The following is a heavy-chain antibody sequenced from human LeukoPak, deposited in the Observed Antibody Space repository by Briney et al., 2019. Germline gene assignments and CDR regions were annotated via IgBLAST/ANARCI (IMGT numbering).Heavy chain of an antibody. CDR2: IYYGGST. V-gene: IGHV4-39*01. J-gene: IGHJ5*02. CDR3: ARIGGGSWRNPGYWFDP. CDR1: GASISSASDY. Sequence: SETLSLTCAVSGASISSASDYWGWIRQPPGKGLEWLGSIYYGGSTYDNPSLRSRVTISVDTSKNQFSLKLTSVTAADTAVYYCARIGGGSWRNPGYWFDPGGQGNLVTVSS. D-gene: IGHD2-15*01.